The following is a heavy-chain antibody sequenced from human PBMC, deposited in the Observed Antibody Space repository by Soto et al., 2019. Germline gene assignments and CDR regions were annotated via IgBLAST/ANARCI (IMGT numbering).Heavy chain of an antibody. CDR3: AKNQGVELVPLATVDWFDP. CDR1: GFIFENFG. J-gene: IGHJ5*02. CDR2: ISGSGFKE. D-gene: IGHD1-26*01. V-gene: IGHV3-23*01. Sequence: GGSLRLSCAASGFIFENFGMSWVRQAPGKGLEWISSISGSGFKEYYADSVKGRFTISRDNSKSTVYLELNNLSAEDTAVYHCAKNQGVELVPLATVDWFDPWGQGSVVTVSS.